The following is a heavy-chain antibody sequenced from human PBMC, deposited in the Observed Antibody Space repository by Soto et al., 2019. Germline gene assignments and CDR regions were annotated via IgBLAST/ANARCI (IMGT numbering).Heavy chain of an antibody. D-gene: IGHD3-16*01. Sequence: ASVKVSCKASGYTFTSYAMHWVRQAPGQRLEWMGWINAGNGNTKYSQKFQGRVTITRDTSASTAYMELSSLRSEDTAVYYCAKEYGGGTRMITSYFDYWGRGTLVTVSS. CDR1: GYTFTSYA. J-gene: IGHJ4*02. CDR2: INAGNGNT. CDR3: AKEYGGGTRMITSYFDY. V-gene: IGHV1-3*01.